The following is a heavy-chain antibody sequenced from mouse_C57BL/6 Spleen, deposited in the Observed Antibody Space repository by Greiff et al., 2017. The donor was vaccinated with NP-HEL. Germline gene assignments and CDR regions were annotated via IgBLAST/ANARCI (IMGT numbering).Heavy chain of an antibody. CDR2: IDPSDSYT. V-gene: IGHV1-69*01. CDR1: GYTFTSYW. CDR3: AWGTGTGFDY. Sequence: QVQLKQPGAELVMPGASVKLSCKASGYTFTSYWMHWVKQRPGQGLEWIGEIDPSDSYTNYNQKFKGKSTLTVDKSSSTAYMQLSSLTSEDSAVYYCAWGTGTGFDYWGQGTTLTVSS. J-gene: IGHJ2*01. D-gene: IGHD4-1*01.